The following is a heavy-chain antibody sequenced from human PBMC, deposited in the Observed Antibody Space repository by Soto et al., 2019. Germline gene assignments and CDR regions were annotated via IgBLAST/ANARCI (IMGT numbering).Heavy chain of an antibody. J-gene: IGHJ6*02. CDR3: ARYCSSTSCHYYYGMDV. D-gene: IGHD2-2*01. Sequence: KVSCKASGGTFSSYAISWVRQAPGQGLEWMGGIIPIFGTANYAQKFQGRVTITADESTSTAYMELSSLRSEDTAVYYCARYCSSTSCHYYYGMDVWGQGTTVTVSS. V-gene: IGHV1-69*01. CDR2: IIPIFGTA. CDR1: GGTFSSYA.